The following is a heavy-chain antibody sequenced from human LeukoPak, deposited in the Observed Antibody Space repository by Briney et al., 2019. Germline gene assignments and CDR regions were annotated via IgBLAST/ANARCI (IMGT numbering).Heavy chain of an antibody. CDR1: GGSISSGDYY. CDR3: ARVDSGDHYYYYGMDV. D-gene: IGHD4-17*01. Sequence: SQTLSLTCTVSGGSISSGDYYWSWIRQPPGQGLEWIGYIYYSGSTYYNPSLKSRVTISVDTSKNQFSLKLSSVTAADTAVYYCARVDSGDHYYYYGMDVWSQGTTVTVSS. J-gene: IGHJ6*02. CDR2: IYYSGST. V-gene: IGHV4-30-4*01.